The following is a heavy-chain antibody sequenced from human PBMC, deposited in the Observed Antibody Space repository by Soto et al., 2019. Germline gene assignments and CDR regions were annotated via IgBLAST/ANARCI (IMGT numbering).Heavy chain of an antibody. CDR3: AKKGLGSLATYCSTGDCHYAFDI. Sequence: EVQLLESGGGLVQPGGYLRLSCAASGFTFGNYAMLWVRQAPGKGLEWVSTISGGGDGTYYADSVRGRFTISRENSRNPVYLKMNSRGAEDTAVYYCAKKGLGSLATYCSTGDCHYAFDIWGQGTMVTVSS. CDR1: GFTFGNYA. J-gene: IGHJ3*02. D-gene: IGHD2-15*01. V-gene: IGHV3-23*01. CDR2: ISGGGDGT.